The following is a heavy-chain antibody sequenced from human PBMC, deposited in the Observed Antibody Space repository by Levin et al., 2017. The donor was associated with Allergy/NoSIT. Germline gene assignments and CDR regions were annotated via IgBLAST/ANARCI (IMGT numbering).Heavy chain of an antibody. J-gene: IGHJ5*02. V-gene: IGHV3-30-3*01. CDR3: ASPQFQYTVRANWFDP. CDR1: GFTFSSYA. CDR2: ISYDGSNK. Sequence: GESLKISCAASGFTFSSYAMHWVRQAPGKGLEWVAVISYDGSNKYYADSVKGRFTISRDNSKNTLYLQMNSLRAEDTAVYYCASPQFQYTVRANWFDPWGQGTLVTVSS. D-gene: IGHD3-10*01.